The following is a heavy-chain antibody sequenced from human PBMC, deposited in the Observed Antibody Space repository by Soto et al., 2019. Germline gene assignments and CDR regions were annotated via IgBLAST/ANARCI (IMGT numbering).Heavy chain of an antibody. D-gene: IGHD3-9*01. CDR3: AKEWADILTGYYREYYFDY. CDR1: GFTFSSYA. V-gene: IGHV3-23*01. J-gene: IGHJ4*02. CDR2: ISGSGGST. Sequence: GGSLRLSCAASGFTFSSYAMSWVRQAPGKGLEWVSAISGSGGSTYYADSVKGRFTISRDNSKNTLYLQMNSLRAEDTAVYYCAKEWADILTGYYREYYFDYWGQGTLVTVSS.